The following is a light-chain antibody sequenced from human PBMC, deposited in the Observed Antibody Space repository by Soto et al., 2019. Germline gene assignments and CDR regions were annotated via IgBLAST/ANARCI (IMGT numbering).Light chain of an antibody. J-gene: IGKJ3*01. CDR1: QSVSVNS. Sequence: EIVLTQSPGTLSLSPGERATLSCRASQSVSVNSVAWYQQKGGQAPRLLIYAASTRATGVPDRFSGSGSGTDFARTISRLETEDFAVYYCQQYGGSPFTFGPGTKVDIK. CDR3: QQYGGSPFT. CDR2: AAS. V-gene: IGKV3-20*01.